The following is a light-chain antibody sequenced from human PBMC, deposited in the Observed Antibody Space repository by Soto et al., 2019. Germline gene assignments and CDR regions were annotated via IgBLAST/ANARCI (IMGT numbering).Light chain of an antibody. J-gene: IGKJ1*01. V-gene: IGKV1-5*03. CDR2: KAS. Sequence: DIQMTQSPSTLSGSVGDRVTITCRASQTISSWLAWYQQKPGKAPKLLIYKASTLKSGAPSRFSGSGSGTEFTLPISSLQPDDFATYYCQHYHSYSEAFGQGTKVELK. CDR3: QHYHSYSEA. CDR1: QTISSW.